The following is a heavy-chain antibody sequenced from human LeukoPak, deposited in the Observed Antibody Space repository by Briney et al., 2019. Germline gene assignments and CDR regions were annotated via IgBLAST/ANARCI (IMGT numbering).Heavy chain of an antibody. D-gene: IGHD3-16*02. Sequence: SETLSLTCTVSGGSISSSSHYWGWIRQPPGTGLEWIGSISNSGSTYYNPSLKSRVTISVDTSKNQFSLKLSSVTAADTAVYYCARDRTNPSYYDYVWGSYRSDWFDPWGQGTLVTVSS. CDR2: ISNSGST. V-gene: IGHV4-39*07. CDR3: ARDRTNPSYYDYVWGSYRSDWFDP. CDR1: GGSISSSSHY. J-gene: IGHJ5*02.